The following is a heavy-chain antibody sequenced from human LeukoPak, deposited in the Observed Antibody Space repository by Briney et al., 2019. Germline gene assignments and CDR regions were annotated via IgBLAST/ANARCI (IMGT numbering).Heavy chain of an antibody. J-gene: IGHJ5*02. V-gene: IGHV1-18*01. CDR1: GYTFTSYG. CDR2: ISANNGDT. Sequence: GASVKVSCKASGYTFTSYGIAWVRQAPGQGLQWMGWISANNGDTSYSQKLQGRVTMTTDTSTNTAYMELRSLTSADTAVYYCARWGDIVVVPAAYNWFDPWGQGTLVTVSS. CDR3: ARWGDIVVVPAAYNWFDP. D-gene: IGHD2-2*01.